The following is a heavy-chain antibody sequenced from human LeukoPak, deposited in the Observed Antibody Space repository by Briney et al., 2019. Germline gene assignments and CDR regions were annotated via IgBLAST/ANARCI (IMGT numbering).Heavy chain of an antibody. Sequence: GASVKVSCTASGYTFTNYAMNWVRQAPGQGLEWMGWIHTNTGNPTYAQGFTGRFVFSLDTSVSAAYLQISILKAEDTAVYYCATFLLDSSDYDTFDIWGQGTLVTVSS. CDR3: ATFLLDSSDYDTFDI. CDR1: GYTFTNYA. D-gene: IGHD3-22*01. V-gene: IGHV7-4-1*02. CDR2: IHTNTGNP. J-gene: IGHJ3*02.